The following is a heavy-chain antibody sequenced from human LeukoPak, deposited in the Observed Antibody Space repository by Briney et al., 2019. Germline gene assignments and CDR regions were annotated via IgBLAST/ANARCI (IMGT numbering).Heavy chain of an antibody. CDR3: ARDAYYYYGMDV. J-gene: IGHJ6*02. CDR1: GSSISSYY. V-gene: IGHV4-59*01. Sequence: SETLSLTCTVSGSSISSYYWSWIRQPPGKGLEWIGYIYYSGSTNYNPSLKSRVTISVDTSKNQFSLKLSSVTAADTAVYYCARDAYYYYGMDVWGQGTTVTVSS. CDR2: IYYSGST.